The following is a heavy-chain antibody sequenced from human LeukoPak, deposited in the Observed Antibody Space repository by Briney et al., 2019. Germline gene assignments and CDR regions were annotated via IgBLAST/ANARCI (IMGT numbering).Heavy chain of an antibody. Sequence: ASVKVSCKASGYTFTGYYMHWVRQAPGQGLEWMGWINPNSGGTNYAQKFQGRVTMTRDTSISTVYMELSRLRSDDTAVYYCARFSGSYFPLVYWGQGTLVTVSS. CDR1: GYTFTGYY. D-gene: IGHD1-26*01. CDR3: ARFSGSYFPLVY. J-gene: IGHJ4*02. V-gene: IGHV1-2*02. CDR2: INPNSGGT.